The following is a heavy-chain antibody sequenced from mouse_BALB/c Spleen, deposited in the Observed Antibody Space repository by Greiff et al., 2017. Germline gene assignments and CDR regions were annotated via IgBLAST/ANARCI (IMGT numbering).Heavy chain of an antibody. Sequence: QVQLQQSGAELVRPGTSVKISCKASGYTFTNYWLGWVKQRPGHGLEWIGDIYPGGGYTNYNEKFKGKATLTADTSSSTAYMQLSSLTSEDSAVYFRARGNYYGSSYEFAYWGQGTLVTVSA. CDR1: GYTFTNYW. D-gene: IGHD1-1*01. CDR2: IYPGGGYT. CDR3: ARGNYYGSSYEFAY. V-gene: IGHV1-63*02. J-gene: IGHJ3*01.